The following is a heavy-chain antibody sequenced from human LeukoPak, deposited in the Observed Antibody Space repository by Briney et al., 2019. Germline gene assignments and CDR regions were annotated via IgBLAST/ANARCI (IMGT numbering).Heavy chain of an antibody. D-gene: IGHD1-26*01. V-gene: IGHV3-7*01. J-gene: IGHJ4*02. Sequence: PGGSLRLSCAASGFIFSSHWMSWVRQAPGKGLEWVANINLDGNDKNYVDSVKGRFTISRDSAKNSLYLQMNSLRAEDTAMYYCVRSGSYFSKWGQGTLVTVSS. CDR2: INLDGNDK. CDR3: VRSGSYFSK. CDR1: GFIFSSHW.